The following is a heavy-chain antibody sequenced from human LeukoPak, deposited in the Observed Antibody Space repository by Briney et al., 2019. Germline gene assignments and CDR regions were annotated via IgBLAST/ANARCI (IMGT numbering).Heavy chain of an antibody. CDR2: IYYSGST. CDR3: ARDQESANCSGGSCWRYFDL. CDR1: GGSISSGDYY. Sequence: SQTLSLTCTVSGGSISSGDYYWSWIRQPPGKGLEWIGYIYYSGSTYYNPSLKSRVTISVDTSKNQFSLKLSSVTAADTAVYYCARDQESANCSGGSCWRYFDLWGRGTLVTVS. V-gene: IGHV4-30-4*01. D-gene: IGHD2-15*01. J-gene: IGHJ2*01.